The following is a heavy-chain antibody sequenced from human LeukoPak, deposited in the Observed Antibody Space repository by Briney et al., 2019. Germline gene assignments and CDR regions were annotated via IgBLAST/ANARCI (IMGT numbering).Heavy chain of an antibody. D-gene: IGHD3-3*01. CDR1: GLAFSSYS. V-gene: IGHV3-30*04. Sequence: GGSLRLSCVASGLAFSSYSMHWVRQAPGKGLEWVGVISYDGSDEYYTDSVKGRFSISRDNSKNTVYLQMNSLRADDTAVYYCARDFTPEWFDIHWGQGTLVTVS. CDR3: ARDFTPEWFDIH. J-gene: IGHJ4*02. CDR2: ISYDGSDE.